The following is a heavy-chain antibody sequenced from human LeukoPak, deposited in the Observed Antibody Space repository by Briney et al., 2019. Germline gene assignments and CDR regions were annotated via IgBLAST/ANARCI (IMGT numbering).Heavy chain of an antibody. V-gene: IGHV3-23*01. Sequence: GSLRLSCAASGFTFSTYVMNWVRQAPGKGLEWVSTISDSGGSTYYADSVKGRFTISRDNSKSTLYLQMNSLRAEDTAVYYCGRYYVMDVWGQGTSVTVSS. CDR2: ISDSGGST. CDR1: GFTFSTYV. CDR3: GRYYVMDV. J-gene: IGHJ6*02.